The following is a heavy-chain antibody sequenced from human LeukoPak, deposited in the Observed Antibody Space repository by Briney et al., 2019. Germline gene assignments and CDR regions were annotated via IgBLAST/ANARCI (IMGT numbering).Heavy chain of an antibody. CDR3: ARDADPQGEYDAFDI. J-gene: IGHJ3*02. CDR2: ISSSSSYI. CDR1: GFTFSSYS. D-gene: IGHD1-26*01. Sequence: GGSLRLSCAASGFTFSSYSMNWVRQAPGKGLEWVSSISSSSSYIYYADSVKGRFTISRDNAKNSLYLQMNSLRAEDTAVYYCARDADPQGEYDAFDIWGQGTMVTVSS. V-gene: IGHV3-21*01.